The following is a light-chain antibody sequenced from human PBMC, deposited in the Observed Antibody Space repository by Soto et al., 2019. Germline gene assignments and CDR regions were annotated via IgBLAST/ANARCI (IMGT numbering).Light chain of an antibody. CDR3: CSYAGSSTLV. CDR1: SSDVGSYNL. J-gene: IGLJ1*01. Sequence: QSALAQPASVSGSPGQSITISCTGTSSDVGSYNLVSWYQQHPGKAPKLMIYEGSKRPSGVSNRFSGSKSGNTASLTISGLQAEDEPDYYCCSYAGSSTLVFGTGTKVTVL. V-gene: IGLV2-23*01. CDR2: EGS.